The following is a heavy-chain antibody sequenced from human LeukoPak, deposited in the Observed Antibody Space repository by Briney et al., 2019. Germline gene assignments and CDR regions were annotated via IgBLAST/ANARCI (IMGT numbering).Heavy chain of an antibody. Sequence: SETLSLTCAVYGGSFSGYYWSWIRQPPGEGLEWIGEINHSGSTNYNPSLKSRVTISVDTSKNQFSLKLSSVTAADTAVYYCARGRRYCTNGVCWYYYYYMDVWGKGTTVTVSS. V-gene: IGHV4-34*01. J-gene: IGHJ6*03. D-gene: IGHD2-8*01. CDR3: ARGRRYCTNGVCWYYYYYMDV. CDR1: GGSFSGYY. CDR2: INHSGST.